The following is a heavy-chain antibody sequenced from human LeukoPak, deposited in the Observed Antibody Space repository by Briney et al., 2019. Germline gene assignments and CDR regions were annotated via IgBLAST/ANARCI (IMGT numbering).Heavy chain of an antibody. J-gene: IGHJ5*02. D-gene: IGHD3-10*01. CDR3: ANDRRWVRGSVWFDP. CDR1: GFTFSSYA. Sequence: GGSLRLSCAASGFTFSSYAMSWVRQAPGKGLEWVSAISGSGGSTYYAGSVKGRFTISRDNSKNTLYLQMNSLRAEDTAVYYCANDRRWVRGSVWFDPWGQRTLVTVSS. CDR2: ISGSGGST. V-gene: IGHV3-23*01.